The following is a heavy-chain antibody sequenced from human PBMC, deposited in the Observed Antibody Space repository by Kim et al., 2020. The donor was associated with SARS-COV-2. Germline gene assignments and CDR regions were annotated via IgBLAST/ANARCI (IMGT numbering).Heavy chain of an antibody. V-gene: IGHV4-39*01. CDR1: GGSISSSSYY. CDR2: IYYSGST. D-gene: IGHD2-21*01. CDR3: ASYSGDYYYGMDV. J-gene: IGHJ6*02. Sequence: SETLSLTCTVSGGSISSSSYYWGWIRQPPGKGLEWIGSIYYSGSTYYNPSLKSRVTISVDTSKNQFSLKLSSVTAADTAVYYCASYSGDYYYGMDVWGQGTTVTVSS.